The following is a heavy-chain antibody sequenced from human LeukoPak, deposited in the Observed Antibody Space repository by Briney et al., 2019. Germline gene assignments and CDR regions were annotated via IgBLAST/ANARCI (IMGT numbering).Heavy chain of an antibody. D-gene: IGHD3-22*01. Sequence: PGGSLRLSCVAPGLTFRENVLGLVRQAPGKGLEWVGSISGSGAVRDYPDSVKGRFTVSRDNPKNTVHLQMNSLEAEDTAIYYCVKHLFNYDTSGYLAWGPKPVNMKKSFYFDSWGQGTLVTVSS. J-gene: IGHJ4*02. CDR1: GLTFRENV. V-gene: IGHV3-23*01. CDR3: VKHLFNYDTSGYLAWGPKPVNMKKSFYFDS. CDR2: ISGSGAVR.